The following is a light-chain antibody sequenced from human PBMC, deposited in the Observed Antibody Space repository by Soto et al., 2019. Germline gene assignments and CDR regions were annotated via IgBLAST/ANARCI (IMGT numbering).Light chain of an antibody. J-gene: IGKJ4*01. V-gene: IGKV1-12*01. Sequence: DIQMTQSPSSVSASVGDRVTITCRASQDISSWLAWYRQKPGKAPKLLIYAASSLQSGVPSRFSGSASGTDFTLTINTLQPEDFATYYCQQTSSFLLTFGGGTKVEIK. CDR3: QQTSSFLLT. CDR1: QDISSW. CDR2: AAS.